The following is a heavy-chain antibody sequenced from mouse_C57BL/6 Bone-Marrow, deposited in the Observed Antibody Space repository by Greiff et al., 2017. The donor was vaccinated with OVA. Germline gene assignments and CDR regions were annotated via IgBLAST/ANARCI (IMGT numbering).Heavy chain of an antibody. Sequence: EVQLQQSGPGLAKPSQTLSLTCSVTGYSITSDYWNWIRKFPGNKLEYMGYISYSGSTYSNPSLKSRISITRDTSKNQYYLQLNSVTTEDTATYYCASFYDGYPAWFAYWGQGTLVTVSA. J-gene: IGHJ3*01. CDR3: ASFYDGYPAWFAY. D-gene: IGHD2-3*01. CDR1: GYSITSDY. CDR2: ISYSGST. V-gene: IGHV3-8*01.